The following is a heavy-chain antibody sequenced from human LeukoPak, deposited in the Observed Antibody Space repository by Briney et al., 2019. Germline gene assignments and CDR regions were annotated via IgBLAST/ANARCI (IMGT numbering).Heavy chain of an antibody. Sequence: SETLSLTCTVSGVSISSGGYYWSWIRQHPGKGLEWIGYIYYSGSTYYNPSLKSRVTISVDTSKNQFSLKLSSVTAADTAVYHCARNAVAYCGGDCPNWFDPWGQGTLVTVSS. CDR1: GVSISSGGYY. D-gene: IGHD2-21*02. V-gene: IGHV4-31*03. CDR3: ARNAVAYCGGDCPNWFDP. CDR2: IYYSGST. J-gene: IGHJ5*02.